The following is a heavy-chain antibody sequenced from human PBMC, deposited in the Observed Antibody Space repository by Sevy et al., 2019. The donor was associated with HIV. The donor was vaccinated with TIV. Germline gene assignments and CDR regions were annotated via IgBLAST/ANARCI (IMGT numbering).Heavy chain of an antibody. CDR3: ARGPSGNDYQWYFFDN. CDR1: GFIFRNYW. Sequence: GGSLRLSCAASGFIFRNYWMHWVRQVPRKGLMWVARIDGGGSVTSYEESVKGRVTISRDNAKNTLYLQINSLGVEDTALYYCARGPSGNDYQWYFFDNWGQGTLVTVSS. CDR2: IDGGGSVT. D-gene: IGHD1-26*01. V-gene: IGHV3-74*01. J-gene: IGHJ4*02.